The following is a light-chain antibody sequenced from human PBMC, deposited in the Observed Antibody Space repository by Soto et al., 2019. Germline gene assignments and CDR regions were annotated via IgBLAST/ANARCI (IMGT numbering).Light chain of an antibody. J-gene: IGKJ4*01. CDR3: QQYAHLIT. CDR1: QDISNY. CDR2: DAS. V-gene: IGKV1-33*01. Sequence: DIQMTQSPSSLSASVGDRVTITCQVSQDISNYLNWYQQKPGKAPKLLIYDASNLEAGVSSRFSGSGSGTEFTFTITSLQPEDIATYYCQQYAHLITFGGGTKVETK.